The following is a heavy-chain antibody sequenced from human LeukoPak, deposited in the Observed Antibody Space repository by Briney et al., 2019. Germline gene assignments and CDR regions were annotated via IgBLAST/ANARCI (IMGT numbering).Heavy chain of an antibody. J-gene: IGHJ4*02. V-gene: IGHV4-39*01. Sequence: SETLSLTCTVSGGSISSSSAYWGRIRQPPGKGLEWIGSIYYSKNTYYNPSLKSRVTISADTFKNQFSLTLGSVSATDTAVYYCVSPRGFSYGYFDYWGQGTLVTVSS. CDR2: IYYSKNT. D-gene: IGHD5-18*01. CDR1: GGSISSSSAY. CDR3: VSPRGFSYGYFDY.